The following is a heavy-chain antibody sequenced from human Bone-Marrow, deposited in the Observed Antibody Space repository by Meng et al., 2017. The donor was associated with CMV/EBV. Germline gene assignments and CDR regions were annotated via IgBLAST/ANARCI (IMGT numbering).Heavy chain of an antibody. D-gene: IGHD3-22*01. J-gene: IGHJ6*02. CDR3: ARDHYYDSSGYRQDI. Sequence: GESLKISCAASGFTFSDYYMSWIRQAPGKGLEWVSYISSSGSTIYYADSVKGRFTISRDNAKNSLYLQMNSLRAEDTAVYYCARDHYYDSSGYRQDIWGQGTTVTVSS. CDR1: GFTFSDYY. CDR2: ISSSGSTI. V-gene: IGHV3-11*01.